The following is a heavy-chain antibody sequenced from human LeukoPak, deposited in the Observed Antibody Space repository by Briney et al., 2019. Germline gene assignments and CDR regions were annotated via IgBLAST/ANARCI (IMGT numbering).Heavy chain of an antibody. CDR3: ARGFLGGTDQYFDS. Sequence: GGSLRLSCAASGFTLSTYAMNWVRQAPAKGLEWVSTIGGGGPTTDYADSVKDRFTISRDNSKNPLYLQMNSLRAEDTAVYFCARGFLGGTDQYFDSWGQGTLVTVSS. J-gene: IGHJ4*02. CDR1: GFTLSTYA. D-gene: IGHD6-19*01. V-gene: IGHV3-23*01. CDR2: IGGGGPTT.